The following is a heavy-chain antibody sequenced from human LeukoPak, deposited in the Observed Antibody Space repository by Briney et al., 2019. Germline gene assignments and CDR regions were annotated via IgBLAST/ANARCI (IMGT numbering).Heavy chain of an antibody. CDR1: GGSISSTSYY. V-gene: IGHV4-39*01. D-gene: IGHD1-1*01. CDR2: IYYSGNT. Sequence: SETLSLTCTVSGGSISSTSYYWGWIRQPPGKGLEWIGTIYYSGNTYYNPSLKSRVTISVDTSKNQFSLKLSPVTAADTATYFCARAGRGTSSRALDYWGQGTLVTVSS. CDR3: ARAGRGTSSRALDY. J-gene: IGHJ4*02.